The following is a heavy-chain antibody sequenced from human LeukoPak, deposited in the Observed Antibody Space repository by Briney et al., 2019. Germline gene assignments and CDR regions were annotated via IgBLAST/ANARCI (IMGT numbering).Heavy chain of an antibody. D-gene: IGHD2-21*02. CDR3: ARGEVVTAIPFGY. V-gene: IGHV3-53*01. CDR2: IYSGGST. J-gene: IGHJ4*02. CDR1: GFTVSSNY. Sequence: GGSLRLSCAASGFTVSSNYMSWVRQAPGKGLEWVSVIYSGGSTYYADSVKGRFTISGDNSKNTLYLQMNSLRAEDTAVYYCARGEVVTAIPFGYWGQGTLVTVSS.